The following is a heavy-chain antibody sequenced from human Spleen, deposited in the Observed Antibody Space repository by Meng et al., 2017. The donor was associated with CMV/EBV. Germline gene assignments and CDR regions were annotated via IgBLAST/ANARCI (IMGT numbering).Heavy chain of an antibody. Sequence: GESLKISCSASGFTFSSYSMNWVRQAPGKGLEWVSSISSSSSYIYYADSVKGRFTISRDNAKNSLYLQMNSLRAEDTAVYYCARTPRGSYWDYFDYWGQGTLVTVSS. CDR2: ISSSSSYI. J-gene: IGHJ4*02. D-gene: IGHD1-26*01. V-gene: IGHV3-21*01. CDR1: GFTFSSYS. CDR3: ARTPRGSYWDYFDY.